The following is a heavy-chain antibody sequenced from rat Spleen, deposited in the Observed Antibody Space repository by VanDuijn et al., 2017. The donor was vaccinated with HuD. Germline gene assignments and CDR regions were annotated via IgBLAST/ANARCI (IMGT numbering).Heavy chain of an antibody. D-gene: IGHD4-3*01. V-gene: IGHV4-2*01. CDR3: VREAFGFDY. J-gene: IGHJ2*01. CDR1: GFTFSNYY. Sequence: EVQLVESGGGLVQPGRSMKLSCAASGFTFSNYYMAWVRQAPGKGLEWIAEINKDSSTIKYTPSLKDKLTIPRDNAQNTLYLQMSKLGSEDTAIYYCVREAFGFDYWGQGVMVTVSS. CDR2: INKDSSTI.